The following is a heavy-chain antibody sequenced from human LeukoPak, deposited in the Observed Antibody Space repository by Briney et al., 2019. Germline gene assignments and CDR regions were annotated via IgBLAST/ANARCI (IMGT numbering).Heavy chain of an antibody. CDR2: IAHDGSHK. D-gene: IGHD1-26*01. Sequence: PGGSLRLSCAASGFTFSSYWMSWVRQAPGKGLEWVAFIAHDGSHKYYADSVKGRFTISRDNSKNTLFLQMNSLRVKDTAMYYCVKDWKWGFHYWGQGTLVTVSS. CDR3: VKDWKWGFHY. J-gene: IGHJ4*02. CDR1: GFTFSSYW. V-gene: IGHV3-30*18.